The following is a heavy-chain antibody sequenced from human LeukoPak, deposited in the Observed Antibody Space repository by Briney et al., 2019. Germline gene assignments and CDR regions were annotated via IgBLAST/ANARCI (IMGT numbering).Heavy chain of an antibody. CDR2: INHSGST. CDR1: GGSFSGYY. D-gene: IGHD3-3*01. J-gene: IGHJ4*02. CDR3: AGGMEIRFLEWLSYFDY. Sequence: PSETLSLTCAVYGGSFSGYYWSWIRQPPGKGLEWIGEINHSGSTNYNPSLKSRVTISVDTSKNQFSLKLISVTAADTAVYYCAGGMEIRFLEWLSYFDYWGQGTLVTVSS. V-gene: IGHV4-34*01.